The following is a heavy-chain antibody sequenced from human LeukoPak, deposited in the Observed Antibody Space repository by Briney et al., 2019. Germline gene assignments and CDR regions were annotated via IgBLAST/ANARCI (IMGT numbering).Heavy chain of an antibody. Sequence: GGSLRPSCAASGFTFSSYAMSWVRQAPGKGLEWVSAISGSGGSTYYADPVKGRFTISRDNSKNTLYLQMNSLRAEDTAVYYCAKDMDIVVVPAAYDYWGQGTLVTVSS. CDR3: AKDMDIVVVPAAYDY. V-gene: IGHV3-23*01. J-gene: IGHJ4*02. CDR2: ISGSGGST. CDR1: GFTFSSYA. D-gene: IGHD2-2*03.